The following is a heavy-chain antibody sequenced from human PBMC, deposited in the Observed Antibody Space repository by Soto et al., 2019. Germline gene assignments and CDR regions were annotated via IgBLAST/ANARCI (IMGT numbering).Heavy chain of an antibody. J-gene: IGHJ4*02. D-gene: IGHD3-10*01. CDR2: ISGSGGST. CDR3: AQPEGSGSYYFDY. V-gene: IGHV3-23*01. CDR1: GFTFSSYA. Sequence: EVQLLESGGGLVQPGGTLRLSCAASGFTFSSYAMSWVRQAPGKGLEWVSAISGSGGSTYYADSVKGRFTISRDNSKNTLYLQMNSLRAEDTAVYYCAQPEGSGSYYFDYWGQGTLVTVSS.